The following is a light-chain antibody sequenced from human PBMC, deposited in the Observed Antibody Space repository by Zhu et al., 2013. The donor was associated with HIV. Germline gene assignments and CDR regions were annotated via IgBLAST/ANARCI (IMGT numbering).Light chain of an antibody. V-gene: IGKV1-39*01. CDR2: AAS. J-gene: IGKJ5*01. CDR3: QQYDDSPVT. CDR1: QSISSS. Sequence: DIQMTQSPSSLSASVGDRVTITCRASQSISSSLNWYQQIPGKAPDLLIYAASSLQSGVPSRFSGSGSGTDFTLTISGVEATDSAIYYCQQYDDSPVTFGQGTRLEIK.